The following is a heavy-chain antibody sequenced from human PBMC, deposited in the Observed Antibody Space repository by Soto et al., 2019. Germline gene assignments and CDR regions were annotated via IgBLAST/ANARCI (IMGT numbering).Heavy chain of an antibody. D-gene: IGHD3-10*01. J-gene: IGHJ6*02. V-gene: IGHV5-51*01. Sequence: GESLKISCKGSGYSFTSYWIGWVRQMPGKGLEWMGIIYPGDSDTRYSPSFQGQVTISADKSISTAYLQWSSLKASDTAMYYCARQEYYYGSGSYYYYYGMDVWGQGTTVTVSS. CDR3: ARQEYYYGSGSYYYYYGMDV. CDR1: GYSFTSYW. CDR2: IYPGDSDT.